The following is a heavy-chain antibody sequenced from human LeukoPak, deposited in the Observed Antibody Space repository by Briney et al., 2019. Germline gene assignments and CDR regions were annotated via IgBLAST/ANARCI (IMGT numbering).Heavy chain of an antibody. CDR3: VRSDWFDN. J-gene: IGHJ5*02. CDR2: VNSDGRFT. CDR1: EFFFSNYG. V-gene: IGHV3-74*03. Sequence: QPGGSLTLSCAASEFFFSNYGMHWVRQAPGKGLVWVSRVNSDGRFTKYADSVKGRFTISRDNAKNTLYLQMNSLRAEDTAMYYCVRSDWFDNWGQGTLVTVSS.